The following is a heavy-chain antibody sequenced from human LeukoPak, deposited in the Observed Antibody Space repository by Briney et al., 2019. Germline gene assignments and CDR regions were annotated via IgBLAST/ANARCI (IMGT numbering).Heavy chain of an antibody. CDR3: ARGPRYCSSSSCQPTDY. CDR2: INSDGSST. J-gene: IGHJ4*02. V-gene: IGHV3-74*01. Sequence: GGSLRLSCAASGFTFSSHWMHWVRQAPGKGLVWVSRINSDGSSTTYADSVKGRFTISRDNAKNTLYLQMNSLRAEDTAVYFCARGPRYCSSSSCQPTDYWGQGTLVTVSS. CDR1: GFTFSSHW. D-gene: IGHD2-2*01.